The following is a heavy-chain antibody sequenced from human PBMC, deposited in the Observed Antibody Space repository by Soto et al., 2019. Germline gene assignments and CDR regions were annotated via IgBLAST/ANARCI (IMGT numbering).Heavy chain of an antibody. D-gene: IGHD6-13*01. Sequence: GESLKISCKGSGYSFTSYWIGWVRQMPGKGLEWMGIIYPGDSDTRYSPSLQGQVTISADKSISTAYLQWSSLKASDTAMYYCAIQTSGIAAAGAGYYYYYGMDVWGQGTTVTVSS. CDR2: IYPGDSDT. J-gene: IGHJ6*02. CDR1: GYSFTSYW. CDR3: AIQTSGIAAAGAGYYYYYGMDV. V-gene: IGHV5-51*01.